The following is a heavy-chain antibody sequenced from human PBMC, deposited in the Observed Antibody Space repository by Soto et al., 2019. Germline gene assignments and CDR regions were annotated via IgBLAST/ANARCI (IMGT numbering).Heavy chain of an antibody. CDR1: GDSMSSGDYH. J-gene: IGHJ4*01. V-gene: IGHV4-30-4*01. Sequence: PSETLSLTCTVSGDSMSSGDYHWSWIRQPKGKGLEWLGYIYHSGSTKYNLSLKSRSTISVDTSKNQFSLKMSSMTAADTAVYYCARAPFSGSSPFDYWGHGTLVTVSS. CDR3: ARAPFSGSSPFDY. CDR2: IYHSGST. D-gene: IGHD1-26*01.